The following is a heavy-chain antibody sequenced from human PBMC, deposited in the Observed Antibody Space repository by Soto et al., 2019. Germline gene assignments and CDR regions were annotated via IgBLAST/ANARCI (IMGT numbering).Heavy chain of an antibody. D-gene: IGHD3-9*01. CDR2: IKSKTDGGTT. CDR1: GFTFSNAW. CDR3: TTGLKYYDILRHFDL. J-gene: IGHJ2*01. Sequence: EVQLVESGGGLVKPGGSLRLSCAASGFTFSNAWMNWVRQAPGKGLEWVGRIKSKTDGGTTDYAAPVKGRFTISRDDSKLTLYLQMNSLITEDPAVYYCTTGLKYYDILRHFDLWGRGTLVTVSS. V-gene: IGHV3-15*07.